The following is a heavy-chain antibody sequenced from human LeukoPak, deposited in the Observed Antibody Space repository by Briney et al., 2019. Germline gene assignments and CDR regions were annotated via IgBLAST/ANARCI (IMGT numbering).Heavy chain of an antibody. CDR3: ARSPYYYGSGSYFQH. V-gene: IGHV4-34*01. D-gene: IGHD3-10*01. J-gene: IGHJ1*01. CDR1: GGSFSGYY. Sequence: SETLSLTCAVYGGSFSGYYWSWIRQPPGKGLEWIGEINHSGSTNYNPSLKSRVTISVDTSKNQFSLKLSSVTAADTAVYYCARSPYYYGSGSYFQHWGQGTLVTVSS. CDR2: INHSGST.